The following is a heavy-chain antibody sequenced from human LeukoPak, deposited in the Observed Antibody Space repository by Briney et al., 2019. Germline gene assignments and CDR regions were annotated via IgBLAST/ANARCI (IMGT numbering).Heavy chain of an antibody. CDR2: ISSSSSYI. D-gene: IGHD3-16*01. Sequence: GGSLRLSCAASGFTFGSYSMNWVRQAPGKGLEWVSSISSSSSYIYYADSVKGRFTISRDNAKNSLYLQMNSLRAEDSAVYYCARGLQGAAYYFDYWGQGTLVTVSS. CDR1: GFTFGSYS. CDR3: ARGLQGAAYYFDY. V-gene: IGHV3-21*01. J-gene: IGHJ4*02.